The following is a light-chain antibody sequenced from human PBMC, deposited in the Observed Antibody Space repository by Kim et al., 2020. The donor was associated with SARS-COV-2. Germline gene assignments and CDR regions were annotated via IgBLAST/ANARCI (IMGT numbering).Light chain of an antibody. CDR3: QLPKSPVT. CDR1: EGISTS. Sequence: CASVGDTVTITSRASEGISTSLVWYQEKPGNAHKPLICVVYTVQSGVTSRFCGSGCGTDFTLNNHGLQPGDCATYYCQLPKSPVTFGQGTRLGIK. J-gene: IGKJ5*01. CDR2: VVY. V-gene: IGKV1-12*01.